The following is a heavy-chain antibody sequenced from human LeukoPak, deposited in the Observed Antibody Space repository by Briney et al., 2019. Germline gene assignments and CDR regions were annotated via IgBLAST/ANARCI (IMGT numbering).Heavy chain of an antibody. CDR3: AKRTMSAFDS. CDR1: GFTFRTSA. CDR2: ISGSGNGT. J-gene: IGHJ4*02. Sequence: GGSLRLSCAASGFTFRTSAMNWVRQAPGKGLGWLCGISGSGNGTYYVDSVKGRFTISRDNSQNMVYLLMNSLTVEDAATYYCAKRTMSAFDSWGQGTLLIVSS. V-gene: IGHV3-23*01.